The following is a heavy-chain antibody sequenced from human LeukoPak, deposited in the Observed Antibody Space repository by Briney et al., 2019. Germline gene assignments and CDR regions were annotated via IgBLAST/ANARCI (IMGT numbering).Heavy chain of an antibody. Sequence: ASVKVSCKASGYTFTGYYMHWVRQAPGQGLEWMGWINPNSGGTNYAQKFQGRVTMTRDTSISTAYMELSRLRSDDTAVYYCARGVAARPISSFDYWGQGTLVTVSS. V-gene: IGHV1-2*02. J-gene: IGHJ4*02. CDR1: GYTFTGYY. CDR3: ARGVAARPISSFDY. CDR2: INPNSGGT. D-gene: IGHD6-6*01.